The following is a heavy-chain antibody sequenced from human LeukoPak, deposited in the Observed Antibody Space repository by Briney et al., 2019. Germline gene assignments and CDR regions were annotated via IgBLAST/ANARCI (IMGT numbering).Heavy chain of an antibody. CDR1: GFTFSSYA. J-gene: IGHJ4*02. CDR3: AKGGQWLRFFDY. CDR2: ISGSGGST. V-gene: IGHV3-23*01. Sequence: PGGSLRLSCAASGFTFSSYAMSWVRQAPGRGLEWVSAISGSGGSTYYADSVKGRFTISRDNSKNTLYLQMNSLRAEDTAVYYCAKGGQWLRFFDYWGQGTLVTVSS. D-gene: IGHD5-12*01.